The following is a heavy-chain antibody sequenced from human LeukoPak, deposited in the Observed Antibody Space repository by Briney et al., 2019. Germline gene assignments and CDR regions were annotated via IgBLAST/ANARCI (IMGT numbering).Heavy chain of an antibody. Sequence: SETLSLTCGVSGGSISNTNWWTWVRQPPGKGLEWIGEVNLQGSTNYNPSLKSRVTISVDTSKNQFSLKLSSVTAADTAVYYCARQQSAGAFDYWGQGTLVTVSS. CDR1: GGSISNTNW. V-gene: IGHV4-4*02. D-gene: IGHD6-13*01. J-gene: IGHJ4*02. CDR3: ARQQSAGAFDY. CDR2: VNLQGST.